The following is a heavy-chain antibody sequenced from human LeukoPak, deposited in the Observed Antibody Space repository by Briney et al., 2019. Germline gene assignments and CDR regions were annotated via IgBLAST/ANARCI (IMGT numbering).Heavy chain of an antibody. D-gene: IGHD5-18*01. Sequence: SVKVSCKASGGTFSSYAISWVRQAPGQGLEWMGGTIPLFGKTNYAEEFQGRVTITADESASTAYMELSSLRSEDTAVYYCTRGVFGYIYGSPQAHQIQHWGQGTLVTVSS. V-gene: IGHV1-69*13. CDR3: TRGVFGYIYGSPQAHQIQH. CDR1: GGTFSSYA. J-gene: IGHJ1*01. CDR2: TIPLFGKT.